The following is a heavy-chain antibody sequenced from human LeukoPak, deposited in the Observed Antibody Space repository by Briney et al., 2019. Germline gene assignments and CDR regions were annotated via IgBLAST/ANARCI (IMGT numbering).Heavy chain of an antibody. CDR3: AKDPNWEGGY. Sequence: PGGSLRLSCAASGFSFGDSDMNWFRQAPGEGPQWVANINYLGLRTYYADSVKGRFTIARDNSKNMLFLQMDGLRVEDTALYYCAKDPNWEGGYWGQGTLVTVSS. CDR1: GFSFGDSD. D-gene: IGHD1-26*01. V-gene: IGHV3-23*01. J-gene: IGHJ4*02. CDR2: INYLGLRT.